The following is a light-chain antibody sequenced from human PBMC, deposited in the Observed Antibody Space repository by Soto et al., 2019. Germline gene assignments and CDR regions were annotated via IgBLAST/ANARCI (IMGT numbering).Light chain of an antibody. CDR2: GAS. Sequence: IVLTQFPATLSLSPGERATLSCRASQSVSNYLAWYQQKPGQAPRLLIYGASNRATGIPDRFSGSGSGTDFTLTISRMEPEDFAVYDCQQYGSSGTFGQGTKVDI. V-gene: IGKV3-20*01. CDR3: QQYGSSGT. J-gene: IGKJ1*01. CDR1: QSVSNY.